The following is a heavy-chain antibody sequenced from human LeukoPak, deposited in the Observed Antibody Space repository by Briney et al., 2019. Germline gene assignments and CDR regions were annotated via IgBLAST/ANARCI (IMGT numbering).Heavy chain of an antibody. D-gene: IGHD1-26*01. CDR1: GGSISSYY. V-gene: IGHV4-59*08. J-gene: IGHJ4*02. Sequence: PSETLSLTCTVSGGSISSYYWSWIRQPPGKGLEWIGYIYYSGSTNHNPSLKSRVTISVDTSKNQFSLKLSSVTAADTAVYYCATSSGSYYVYFDYWGQGTLVTVSS. CDR2: IYYSGST. CDR3: ATSSGSYYVYFDY.